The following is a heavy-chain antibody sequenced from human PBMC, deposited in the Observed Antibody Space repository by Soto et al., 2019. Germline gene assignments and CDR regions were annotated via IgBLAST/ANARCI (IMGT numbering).Heavy chain of an antibody. D-gene: IGHD6-19*01. Sequence: ASVKVSCKVSGYTLTEFSMHWVRQAPGKGLEWMGGFDPEDRRTIYAQKFQGRVTMTEYTSTDTAYMELRSLRSDDTAVYYCARVLYSSGWNDAFDIWGQGTMVTVSS. V-gene: IGHV1-24*01. CDR2: FDPEDRRT. CDR1: GYTLTEFS. CDR3: ARVLYSSGWNDAFDI. J-gene: IGHJ3*02.